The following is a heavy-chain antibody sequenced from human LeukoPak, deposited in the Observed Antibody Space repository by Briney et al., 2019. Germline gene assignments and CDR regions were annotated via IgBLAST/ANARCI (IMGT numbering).Heavy chain of an antibody. D-gene: IGHD5-18*01. Sequence: SETLSLTCTVSGGSISSYYWSWIRQPAWKGLEWIGRIYTSGSTNYNPSLKSRVTMSVDTSKNQFSLKLSSVTAADTAVYYCAGTRGYSYGMQRDYWGQGTLVTVSS. CDR2: IYTSGST. V-gene: IGHV4-4*07. J-gene: IGHJ4*02. CDR3: AGTRGYSYGMQRDY. CDR1: GGSISSYY.